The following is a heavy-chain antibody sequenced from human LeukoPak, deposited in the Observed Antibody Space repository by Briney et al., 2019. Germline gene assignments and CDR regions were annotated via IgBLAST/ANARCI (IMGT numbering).Heavy chain of an antibody. J-gene: IGHJ5*02. D-gene: IGHD2-15*01. V-gene: IGHV3-30*18. CDR1: GFTFSRYG. CDR3: AKNGIVVVVPTNWFDP. CDR2: ISYDGSNK. Sequence: PGGSLRLSCAASGFTFSRYGMHWVRQAPSKGLEWLAFISYDGSNKYYADSVKGRFIISRDNSKNTLYLQMNSLRAEDTAVYYCAKNGIVVVVPTNWFDPWGQGTLVTVSS.